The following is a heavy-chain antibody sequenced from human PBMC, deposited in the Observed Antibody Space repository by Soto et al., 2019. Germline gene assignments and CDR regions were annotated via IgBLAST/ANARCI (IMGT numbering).Heavy chain of an antibody. CDR3: ASEGGGGIDV. Sequence: QVQLVQSGAEVKKPGASVKVSCKASGYTFTSYDINWVRQATGQGLEWMGWMNPNSANTGSAQKFHRTVTMTRNTSTSTVYMELGSLRSNATAVYYCASEGGGGIDVWGQGTAVTVSS. V-gene: IGHV1-8*01. J-gene: IGHJ6*02. CDR1: GYTFTSYD. CDR2: MNPNSANT. D-gene: IGHD3-16*01.